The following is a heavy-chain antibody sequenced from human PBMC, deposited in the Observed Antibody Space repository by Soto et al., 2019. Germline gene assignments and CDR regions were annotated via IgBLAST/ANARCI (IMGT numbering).Heavy chain of an antibody. D-gene: IGHD5-12*01. CDR3: ARGRRPKLRWLQSSPTATGGGKNWFDP. CDR1: GGSFSGYY. Sequence: QVQLQQWGAGLLKPSETLSLTCAVYGGSFSGYYWSWIRQPPGKGLEWSGEINHSGSTNYNPSLKSRGTRSVDTSKNQFSLKLSSVTAADTAVYYCARGRRPKLRWLQSSPTATGGGKNWFDPWGQGTLVTVSS. CDR2: INHSGST. V-gene: IGHV4-34*01. J-gene: IGHJ5*02.